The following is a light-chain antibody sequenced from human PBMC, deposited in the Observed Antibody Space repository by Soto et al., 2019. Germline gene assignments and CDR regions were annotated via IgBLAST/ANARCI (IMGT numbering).Light chain of an antibody. CDR3: TSWTTSTTMI. V-gene: IGLV2-14*03. Sequence: QSALTQPASVSGSPGQSITISCTGTRSDIGAYNFVSWYQQYPGEVPKLMLYDVNVRPSGVSNRFSGSKSGNTASLTISGLQAEDEADYYCTSWTTSTTMIFGGGTKVTVL. CDR1: RSDIGAYNF. CDR2: DVN. J-gene: IGLJ2*01.